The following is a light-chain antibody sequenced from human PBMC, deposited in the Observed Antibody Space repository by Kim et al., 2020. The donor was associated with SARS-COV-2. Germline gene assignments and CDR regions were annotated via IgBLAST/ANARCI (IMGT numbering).Light chain of an antibody. CDR1: RSDVGGSNY. CDR2: DVT. J-gene: IGLJ2*01. Sequence: QSITISCTGTRSDVGGSNYVSWYQQHPGKAPKIMIYDVTNRPSGVSNRFSASKSGNTDSLTIYGLQAEDEADYYCISYTSSTTPAVFGGGTQLTVL. V-gene: IGLV2-14*04. CDR3: ISYTSSTTPAV.